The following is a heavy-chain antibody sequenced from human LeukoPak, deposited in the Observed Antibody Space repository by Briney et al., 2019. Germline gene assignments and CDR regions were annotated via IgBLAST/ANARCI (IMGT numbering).Heavy chain of an antibody. Sequence: SQTLSLTCTVSGGSISSGDYYWSWIRQPPGKGLEWIGYIYYSGSTYYNPSLKSRVTISVDTSKNQFSLKLSSVTAADTAVYYCAAEYCSGGSCYSGFDYWGQGTLVTVSS. J-gene: IGHJ4*02. V-gene: IGHV4-30-4*01. CDR2: IYYSGST. CDR1: GGSISSGDYY. D-gene: IGHD2-15*01. CDR3: AAEYCSGGSCYSGFDY.